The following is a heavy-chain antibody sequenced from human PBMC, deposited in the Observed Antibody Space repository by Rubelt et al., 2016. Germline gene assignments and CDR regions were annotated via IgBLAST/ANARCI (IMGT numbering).Heavy chain of an antibody. Sequence: QVQLVQSGAEVKRPGASVKVSCKASGYPFATYAMHWVRQAPGQRPEWMGWIDDGHGDPKYSINLQRRVAFTRETSAGTAYMELSSLRSEDAAVYYCARCAHPAVTTAYYYYALDVWGQGTTVTVSS. CDR1: GYPFATYA. CDR3: ARCAHPAVTTAYYYYALDV. V-gene: IGHV1-3*01. D-gene: IGHD4-17*01. CDR2: IDDGHGDP. J-gene: IGHJ6*02.